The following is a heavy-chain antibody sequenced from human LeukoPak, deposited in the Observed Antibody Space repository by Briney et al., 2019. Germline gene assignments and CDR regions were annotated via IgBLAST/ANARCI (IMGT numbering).Heavy chain of an antibody. Sequence: GGSLRLSCAASGFTFSSYSMNWVRQAPGKGLEWVSYISSSSTIYYADSVKGRFTISRDNAKNSLYLQMNSLRAEDTAVYYCARDVAIAAAGFDYWGQGTLVTVSS. D-gene: IGHD6-13*01. J-gene: IGHJ4*02. CDR3: ARDVAIAAAGFDY. V-gene: IGHV3-48*01. CDR1: GFTFSSYS. CDR2: ISSSSTI.